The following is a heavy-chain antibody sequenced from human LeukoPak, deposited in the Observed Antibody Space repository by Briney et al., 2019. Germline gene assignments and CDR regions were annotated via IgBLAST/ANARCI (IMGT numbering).Heavy chain of an antibody. Sequence: GGSLRLSCAASGFTFSNAWMTWVRQAPGKGLEWVGRIKSKTDGGTTDKAAPVKGRCSISRDDSKNTLYLQMNSLRAEDTAVYYCAKDGEMATKVIYYFDYWGQGTLVTVSS. V-gene: IGHV3-15*01. CDR3: AKDGEMATKVIYYFDY. CDR2: IKSKTDGGTT. D-gene: IGHD5-24*01. J-gene: IGHJ4*02. CDR1: GFTFSNAW.